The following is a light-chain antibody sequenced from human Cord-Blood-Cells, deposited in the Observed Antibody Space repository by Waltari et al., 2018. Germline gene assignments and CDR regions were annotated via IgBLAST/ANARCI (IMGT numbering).Light chain of an antibody. V-gene: IGKV4-1*01. CDR3: QQYYSTPFT. CDR1: QSVLYSSNNKNY. J-gene: IGKJ3*01. CDR2: WAS. Sequence: DILMTQSPDSLAVSLGERATINCKSSQSVLYSSNNKNYLAWYQQKPGQPPKLLIYWASTRESVVPDRCSGSGSGTDVTLTISSLQAEDVAVYYCQQYYSTPFTFGPGTKVDIK.